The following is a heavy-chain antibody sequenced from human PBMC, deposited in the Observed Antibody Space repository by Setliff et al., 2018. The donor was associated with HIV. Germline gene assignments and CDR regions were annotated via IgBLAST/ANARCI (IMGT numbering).Heavy chain of an antibody. J-gene: IGHJ4*02. D-gene: IGHD6-19*01. CDR3: ARDSGSGWYGGDY. CDR2: IIPIFGTA. CDR1: GGTFSSQT. Sequence: GASVKVSCKASGGTFSSQTISWVRQAPGQGLEWVGGIIPIFGTANYAQKFQGRVTITADESTSTAYMELSSLRSEDTAVYYCARDSGSGWYGGDYWGQGTLVTVSS. V-gene: IGHV1-69*13.